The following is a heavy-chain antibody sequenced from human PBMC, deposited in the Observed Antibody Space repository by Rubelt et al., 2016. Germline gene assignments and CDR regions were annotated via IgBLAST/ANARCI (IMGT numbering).Heavy chain of an antibody. J-gene: IGHJ4*02. CDR2: INHSGST. D-gene: IGHD5-12*01. Sequence: LGGIGEINHSGSTNYNPSLKSRVTISVDTSKNQFSLKLSSVTAADTAVYYCARAGIVASFDYWGQGTLVTVSS. V-gene: IGHV4-34*01. CDR3: ARAGIVASFDY.